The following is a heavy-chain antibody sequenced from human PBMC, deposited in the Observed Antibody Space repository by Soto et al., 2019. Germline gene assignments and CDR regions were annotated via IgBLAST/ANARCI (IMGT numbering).Heavy chain of an antibody. Sequence: QVQLVQSGAEVKKPGASVKVSCKASGYTFISYGISWVRQAPGQGLEWMGWISAYNGNTKYAQKLQGRVTMTTDTSTRTAYMELSSLRSDDTAVYYCARDLDDYVWGSYPSPDSFDIWGQGTMVTVSS. J-gene: IGHJ3*02. D-gene: IGHD3-16*02. CDR1: GYTFISYG. CDR3: ARDLDDYVWGSYPSPDSFDI. CDR2: ISAYNGNT. V-gene: IGHV1-18*01.